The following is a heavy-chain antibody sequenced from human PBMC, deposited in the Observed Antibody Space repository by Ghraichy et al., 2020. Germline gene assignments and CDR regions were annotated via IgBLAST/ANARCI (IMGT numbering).Heavy chain of an antibody. Sequence: GGSLRLSCAASGFTVRGNFISWVRQAPGKGLEWVSIIYSGGNTHYADSVKGRFTISRDNSKNTVYLQMNSLRDEDTAMYYCARDVGPTAEYFQNWGQGTLVTVSS. CDR1: GFTVRGNF. J-gene: IGHJ1*01. D-gene: IGHD2-15*01. V-gene: IGHV3-66*01. CDR3: ARDVGPTAEYFQN. CDR2: IYSGGNT.